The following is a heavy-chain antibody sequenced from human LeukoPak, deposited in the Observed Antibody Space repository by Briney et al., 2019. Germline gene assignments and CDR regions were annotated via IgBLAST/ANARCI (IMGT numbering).Heavy chain of an antibody. Sequence: GGSLRLSCAASGSSVSTKYMSWVRQAPGKGLEWVSIIYGADGTYYADSVKGRFTISRGNSKNTLYLQMNSLRPEDTAVYYCARDGLLGATNPCDYWGQGTLVTVSS. D-gene: IGHD1-26*01. CDR3: ARDGLLGATNPCDY. CDR2: IYGADGT. CDR1: GSSVSTKY. J-gene: IGHJ4*02. V-gene: IGHV3-66*01.